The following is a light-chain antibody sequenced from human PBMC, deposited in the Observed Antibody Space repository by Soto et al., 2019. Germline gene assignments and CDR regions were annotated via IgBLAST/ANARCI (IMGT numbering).Light chain of an antibody. CDR2: GDN. Sequence: QSALTQPPSASGTPGQRVTISCSGSSSNIGSHPVNWYQQLPGTAPKLLLYGDNQRPSGVPDRFSASKSGASASLAISGLESEDEATYFCDTWANNLNGLYVFGAGTMVTVL. CDR1: SSNIGSHP. CDR3: DTWANNLNGLYV. V-gene: IGLV1-44*01. J-gene: IGLJ1*01.